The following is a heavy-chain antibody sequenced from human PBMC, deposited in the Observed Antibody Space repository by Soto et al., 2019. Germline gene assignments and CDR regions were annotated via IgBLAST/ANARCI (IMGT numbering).Heavy chain of an antibody. D-gene: IGHD5-18*01. CDR1: GFTFSSYW. V-gene: IGHV3-74*01. CDR2: IKTDGTIT. CDR3: ARGIRNYYGTDV. Sequence: EVQLVESGGGLVQPGGSLRLSCAASGFTFSSYWMHWVRQAPGKGLVWVSRIKTDGTITNYADSVRGRFTISRHDAKNTVYLQMNSLRDEDTAVYYCARGIRNYYGTDVWGQGTTVSVSS. J-gene: IGHJ6*02.